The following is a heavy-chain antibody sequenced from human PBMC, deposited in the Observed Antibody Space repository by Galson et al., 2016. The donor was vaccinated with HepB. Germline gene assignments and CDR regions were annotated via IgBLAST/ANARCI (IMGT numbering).Heavy chain of an antibody. Sequence: SVKVSCKASGYTFTGYYIHWVRQAPGQGLEWMGRMHPNSGVSHAAEKFQGRVTMTRDTSIDTAYMELSGLMSDDTAVYFFGRGLQVKSKCYYYMDLWGKGTTVTVSS. J-gene: IGHJ6*03. CDR2: MHPNSGVS. V-gene: IGHV1-2*06. CDR3: GRGLQVKSKCYYYMDL. CDR1: GYTFTGYY. D-gene: IGHD2-15*01.